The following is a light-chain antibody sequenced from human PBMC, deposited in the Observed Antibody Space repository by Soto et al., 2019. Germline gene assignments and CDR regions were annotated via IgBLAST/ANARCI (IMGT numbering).Light chain of an antibody. CDR1: QSLLFSDGKTY. Sequence: DIVMTQTPLSLSVTPGQPASISCKSSQSLLFSDGKTYFYWYLQKPGQPPQLLIYDVSNRFSGVPDRFSGSASGTDFTLKISRVEAEDIGIYYCMQTVLFPWTFGQGTKVEIK. CDR3: MQTVLFPWT. J-gene: IGKJ1*01. V-gene: IGKV2D-29*01. CDR2: DVS.